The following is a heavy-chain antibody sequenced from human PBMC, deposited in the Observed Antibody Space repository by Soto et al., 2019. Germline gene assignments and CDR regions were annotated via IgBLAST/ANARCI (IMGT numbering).Heavy chain of an antibody. D-gene: IGHD2-15*01. J-gene: IGHJ4*02. CDR2: IRNKAKSYTT. CDR1: GFMFSDHY. V-gene: IGHV3-72*01. Sequence: GGSLRLSCEAAGFMFSDHYMDWVRQAPGKGLEWVGRIRNKAKSYTTEYAASVKGRFIISRDDSKTSLYLQLNSPKPEDTGVYFCSRTQTGYSGADYWGQGTLVTVPQ. CDR3: SRTQTGYSGADY.